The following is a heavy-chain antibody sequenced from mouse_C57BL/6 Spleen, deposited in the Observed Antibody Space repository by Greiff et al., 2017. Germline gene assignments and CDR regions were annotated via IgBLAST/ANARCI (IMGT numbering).Heavy chain of an antibody. CDR2: IHPNSGST. Sequence: QVQLQQPGAELVNPGASVKLSCKASGYTFTSYWMHWVKQRPGQGLEWIGMIHPNSGSTNYNEKFKSKATLTVDKSSSTAYMQLSSLTSEDSAVYYCARSDYDYGSWFAYWGQGTLVTVSA. D-gene: IGHD2-4*01. J-gene: IGHJ3*01. CDR3: ARSDYDYGSWFAY. V-gene: IGHV1-64*01. CDR1: GYTFTSYW.